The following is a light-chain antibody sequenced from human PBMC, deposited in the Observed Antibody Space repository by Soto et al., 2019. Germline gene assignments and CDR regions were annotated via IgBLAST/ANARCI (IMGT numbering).Light chain of an antibody. Sequence: SYVLTQPPSVSVAPGQTARITCGGNNSGSKSVHWYQQKPGQAPVLVVDDDSDRPTGIPERFSGSNSGNTATLTISRVEAGDEADYFCHVWDSSSEHVFGTGTKLTVL. CDR3: HVWDSSSEHV. CDR2: DDS. V-gene: IGLV3-21*02. CDR1: NSGSKS. J-gene: IGLJ1*01.